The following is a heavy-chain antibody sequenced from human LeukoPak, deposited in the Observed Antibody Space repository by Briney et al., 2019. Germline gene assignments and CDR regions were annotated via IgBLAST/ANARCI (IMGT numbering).Heavy chain of an antibody. CDR3: AKLLNSSSSY. CDR1: GFTFSSSD. D-gene: IGHD6-6*01. Sequence: GGSLRLSCAASGFTFSSSDMSWVRQAPGKGLEWVSAISGSGGGTYYADSVRGRFTVSRDDSKNTLYLQMNSLRAEDTAIYYCAKLLNSSSSYWGQGTLVTVSS. V-gene: IGHV3-23*01. J-gene: IGHJ4*02. CDR2: ISGSGGGT.